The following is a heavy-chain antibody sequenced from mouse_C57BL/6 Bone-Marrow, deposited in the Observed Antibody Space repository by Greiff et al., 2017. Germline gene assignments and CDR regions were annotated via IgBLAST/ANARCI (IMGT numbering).Heavy chain of an antibody. CDR3: ARWDYGSSYWYFDV. CDR1: GYSITSDY. D-gene: IGHD1-1*01. V-gene: IGHV3-8*01. CDR2: ISYSGST. Sequence: EVKLMESGPGLAKPSQTLSLTCSVTGYSITSDYWNWIRKFPGNKLEYMGYISYSGSTYYNPSLNSRISITRDTSTTQYYLQLNSVTTEDTATDYCARWDYGSSYWYFDVWGTGTTVTVSS. J-gene: IGHJ1*03.